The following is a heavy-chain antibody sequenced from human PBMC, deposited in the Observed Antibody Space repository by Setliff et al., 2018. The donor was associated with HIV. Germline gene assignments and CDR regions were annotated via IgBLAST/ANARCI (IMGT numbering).Heavy chain of an antibody. J-gene: IGHJ3*02. CDR1: GFTLNDYH. Sequence: PGGSLRLSCAASGFTLNDYHMNWVRQAPGKGLEWVSYISIGGTTIYHADSVKGRFTISRDNAKNTLYLEMNGLTAEDTAVYYCASQIAVGIWGQGTMVTV. D-gene: IGHD6-19*01. CDR2: ISIGGTTI. V-gene: IGHV3-48*04. CDR3: ASQIAVGI.